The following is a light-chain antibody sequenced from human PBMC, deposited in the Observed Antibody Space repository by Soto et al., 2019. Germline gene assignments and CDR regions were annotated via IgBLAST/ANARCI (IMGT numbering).Light chain of an antibody. CDR1: QSVSNNY. CDR3: QQYGSSGT. Sequence: EIELTQSPGTLSLSPGERATLSCRASQSVSNNYLAWYQQKPGQPPMLLIYGASKSATGIPYRFSGSGSGTDFTLTISRLEPEDIAVYYCQQYGSSGTFGQGTKVEIK. CDR2: GAS. V-gene: IGKV3-20*01. J-gene: IGKJ1*01.